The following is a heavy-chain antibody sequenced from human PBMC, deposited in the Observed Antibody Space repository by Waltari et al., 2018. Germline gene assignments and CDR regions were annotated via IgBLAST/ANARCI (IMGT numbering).Heavy chain of an antibody. CDR1: GGSFSGHY. CDR2: INHSGTT. CDR3: ARLRRPWSYFDF. Sequence: QVLLQEWGAGLLNPSETLSVTCAVYGGSFSGHYWSWIRQPPGKGLEWIGEINHSGTTNYDPSLKSRVIISLDTSKNQFSLRLTSVTAADTAAYYCARLRRPWSYFDFWGQGTLVTVSS. J-gene: IGHJ4*02. D-gene: IGHD2-8*02. V-gene: IGHV4-34*01.